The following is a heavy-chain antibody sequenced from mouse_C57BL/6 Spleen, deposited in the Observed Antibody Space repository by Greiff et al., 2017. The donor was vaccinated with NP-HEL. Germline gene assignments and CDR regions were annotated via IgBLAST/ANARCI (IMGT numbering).Heavy chain of an antibody. V-gene: IGHV1-72*01. CDR1: GYTFTSYW. Sequence: VQLQQPGAELVKPGASVKLSCKASGYTFTSYWMHWVKQRPGRGLEWIGSIDPNSGGTKYNEKFKSKATLTVDKPSSTAYMQLSSLTSEDSAVYYCARNPSTAQFAYWGQGTLVTVSA. CDR3: ARNPSTAQFAY. CDR2: IDPNSGGT. D-gene: IGHD1-2*01. J-gene: IGHJ3*01.